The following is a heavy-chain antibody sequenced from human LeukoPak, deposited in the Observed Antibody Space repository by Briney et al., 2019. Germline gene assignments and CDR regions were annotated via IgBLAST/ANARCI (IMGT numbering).Heavy chain of an antibody. CDR3: ARDKSRRNYYDSSGYSYPPYFDY. J-gene: IGHJ4*02. Sequence: GGSLRLSCAASGFTFSSYAMHWVRQAPGKGLEWVAVISYDGSNKYSADSVKGRFTISRDNSKNTLYLQMNSLRAEDTAVYYCARDKSRRNYYDSSGYSYPPYFDYWGQGTLVTVSS. CDR2: ISYDGSNK. D-gene: IGHD3-22*01. CDR1: GFTFSSYA. V-gene: IGHV3-30-3*01.